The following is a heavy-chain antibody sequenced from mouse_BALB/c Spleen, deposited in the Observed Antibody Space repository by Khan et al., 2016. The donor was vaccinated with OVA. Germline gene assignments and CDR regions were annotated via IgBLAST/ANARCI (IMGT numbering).Heavy chain of an antibody. Sequence: VQLKESGPGLVKPSQSLSLTCTVTGYSITSDYAWNWIRQFPGNKLEWMGYISYSGSTSYHPSLKSRISITRDTSKNQFFLQLNSVTTEDTAKYCCVRYPAGLLAMDSWGPGTSVTLSS. V-gene: IGHV3-2*02. CDR2: ISYSGST. D-gene: IGHD1-2*01. CDR1: GYSITSDYA. J-gene: IGHJ4*01. CDR3: VRYPAGLLAMDS.